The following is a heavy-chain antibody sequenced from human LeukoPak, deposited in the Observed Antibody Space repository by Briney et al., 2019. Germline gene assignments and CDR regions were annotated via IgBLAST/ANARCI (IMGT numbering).Heavy chain of an antibody. D-gene: IGHD6-6*01. CDR1: GFTFSNAW. CDR2: IESETDGGTT. Sequence: GGSLRLSCAASGFTFSNAWMSWVRQAPGKGLEWVGRIESETDGGTTDYAAPVKGRFTISRDDSKNTLYLQMNSLKTEDTAVYYCTTDLVGRRRGYWGQGTLVTVSS. CDR3: TTDLVGRRRGY. V-gene: IGHV3-15*04. J-gene: IGHJ4*02.